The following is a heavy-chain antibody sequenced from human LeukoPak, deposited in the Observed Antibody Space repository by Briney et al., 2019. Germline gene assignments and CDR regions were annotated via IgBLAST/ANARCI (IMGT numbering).Heavy chain of an antibody. CDR2: ISRSGSTP. V-gene: IGHV3-23*01. D-gene: IGHD1-1*01. Sequence: GGSLRLSCAGSGFTFSACDLSWVRQAQGQGLEWVAAISRSGSTPYYTASVKGRFTISRDNSKNTLFLQMNSLRAGDTAVYYCANLTPDSTTPTDFWGQGTLVTVSS. CDR3: ANLTPDSTTPTDF. J-gene: IGHJ4*02. CDR1: GFTFSACD.